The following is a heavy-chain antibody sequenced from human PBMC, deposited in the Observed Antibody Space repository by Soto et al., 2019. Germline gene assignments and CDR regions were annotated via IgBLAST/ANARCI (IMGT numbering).Heavy chain of an antibody. CDR1: GGSFSTLG. V-gene: IGHV1-69*06. Sequence: GASVKVSCKASGGSFSTLGINWVRQAPGQGLEWMGGIIPLFGKARYAETSQGRVTITADTSTGTACMEVSSLRSDDTAVFYCATAHNSGWYFFDYWGPGTLVTVSS. D-gene: IGHD6-19*01. CDR2: IIPLFGKA. CDR3: ATAHNSGWYFFDY. J-gene: IGHJ4*02.